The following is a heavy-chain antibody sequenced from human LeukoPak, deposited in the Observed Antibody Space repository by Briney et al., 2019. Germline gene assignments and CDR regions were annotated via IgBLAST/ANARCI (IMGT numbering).Heavy chain of an antibody. CDR1: GFTFSSYA. Sequence: PGGSLRLSCAASGFTFSSYAMSWVRQAPGKGLEWVSAISGSGGSTYYADSVKGRFTISRDNSKNTLYLQMNSLRAEDTAVYYCAKDRELRYFDWLLPGFDYWGQGTLVTVSS. D-gene: IGHD3-9*01. V-gene: IGHV3-23*01. CDR2: ISGSGGST. J-gene: IGHJ4*02. CDR3: AKDRELRYFDWLLPGFDY.